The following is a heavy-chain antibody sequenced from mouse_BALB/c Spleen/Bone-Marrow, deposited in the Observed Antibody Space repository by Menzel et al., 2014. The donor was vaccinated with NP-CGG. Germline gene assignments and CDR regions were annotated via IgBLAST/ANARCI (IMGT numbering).Heavy chain of an antibody. V-gene: IGHV1S29*02. CDR1: GYTFTDYN. CDR2: IYPYNGGT. Sequence: EVQLQQSGPELVKPGASVRISCKASGYTFTDYNVHWVKQSHGKSLEWIGYIYPYNGGTGYNQKFKSKATLTVDNSSSTAYMELRSLTSEDSAVYYCARDDGYYDYWGQGTTLKVSS. J-gene: IGHJ2*01. CDR3: ARDDGYYDY. D-gene: IGHD2-3*01.